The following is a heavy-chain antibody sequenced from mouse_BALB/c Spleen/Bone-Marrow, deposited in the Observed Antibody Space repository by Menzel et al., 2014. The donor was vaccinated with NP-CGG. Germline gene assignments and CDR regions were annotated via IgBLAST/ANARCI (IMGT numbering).Heavy chain of an antibody. CDR2: IDPANGNT. V-gene: IGHV14-3*02. CDR3: ARNYGYGKSFAY. Sequence: DVQLQESGAELVKPGASVRLSCTASGFNIKDTYMHWVKQRPEQGLEWIGRIDPANGNTKYDPKFQGKATITADTSSNTAYLQLSSLTSEDTAGYYCARNYGYGKSFAYWGQGTLVTVSA. CDR1: GFNIKDTY. J-gene: IGHJ3*01. D-gene: IGHD2-2*01.